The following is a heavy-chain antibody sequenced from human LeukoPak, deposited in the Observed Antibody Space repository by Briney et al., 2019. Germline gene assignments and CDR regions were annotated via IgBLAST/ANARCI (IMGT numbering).Heavy chain of an antibody. CDR1: DGSISSYF. CDR2: IHYSGST. J-gene: IGHJ4*02. CDR3: ATGSSPSYFDY. D-gene: IGHD1-26*01. Sequence: SETLSLTCTVSDGSISSYFWSWIRQPPGKGLEWIGYIHYSGSTNYNPSLKSRVTISVGTSKNQFSLKLSSVTAADTAVYYCATGSSPSYFDYWGQGTLVTVSS. V-gene: IGHV4-59*01.